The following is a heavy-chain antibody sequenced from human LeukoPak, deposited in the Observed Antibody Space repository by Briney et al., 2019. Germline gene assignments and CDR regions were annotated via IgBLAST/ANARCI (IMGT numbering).Heavy chain of an antibody. CDR2: ISGSGGST. J-gene: IGHJ4*02. CDR3: ATDSSGYLYFDY. CDR1: GFTFSSYA. Sequence: QPGGSLRLSCAASGFTFSSYAMSWVRQAPGKGLEWVSAISGSGGSTYYADSVKGRFTISRDNSKNTLYLQMNSLRAEDTAVYYCATDSSGYLYFDYWGQGTLVAVSS. D-gene: IGHD3-22*01. V-gene: IGHV3-23*01.